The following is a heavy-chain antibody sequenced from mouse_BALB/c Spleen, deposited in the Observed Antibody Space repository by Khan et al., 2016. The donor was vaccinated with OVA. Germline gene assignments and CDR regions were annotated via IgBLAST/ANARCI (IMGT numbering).Heavy chain of an antibody. J-gene: IGHJ4*01. V-gene: IGHV9-3-1*01. CDR2: INTYTGAP. D-gene: IGHD2-10*01. CDR3: ARPPYFADAMDN. Sequence: QIQLVQSGPELKKPSETVSISCKVSGHSFTNFGMNWVNQPPGKGLKWMGWINTYTGAPTYADDFNGRFAFTLEASASPVYLQINNLTNEDTATYDCARPPYFADAMDNWGQGTSVTVSS. CDR1: GHSFTNFG.